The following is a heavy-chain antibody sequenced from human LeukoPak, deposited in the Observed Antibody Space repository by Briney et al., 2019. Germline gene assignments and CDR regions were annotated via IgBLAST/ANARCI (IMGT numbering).Heavy chain of an antibody. CDR1: GITLSSHA. Sequence: PGGSLRLSCAVPGITLSSHAMSWVRQAPGKGLEWVSAISGSGGSTYYADSVKGRFTISRDNSKNTLYLQMNSLRAEDTAVYYCAKARAVAGLNWFDPWGQGTLVTVSS. V-gene: IGHV3-23*01. CDR2: ISGSGGST. CDR3: AKARAVAGLNWFDP. J-gene: IGHJ5*02. D-gene: IGHD6-19*01.